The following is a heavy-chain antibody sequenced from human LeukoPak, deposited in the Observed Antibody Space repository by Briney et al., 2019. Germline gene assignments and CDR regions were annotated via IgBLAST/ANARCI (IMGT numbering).Heavy chain of an antibody. CDR1: SGSISGTNW. D-gene: IGHD1-26*01. CDR3: SRESGPFCPFGY. Sequence: SETLSLTCGVSSGSISGTNWWSWVRQPPGQGLEWIGEISLAGQTNYNPSLNGRVTMSLDKSSNQLSLHLTSVTAADTATYFCSRESGPFCPFGYWGQGTLVIVSS. CDR2: ISLAGQT. J-gene: IGHJ4*02. V-gene: IGHV4/OR15-8*02.